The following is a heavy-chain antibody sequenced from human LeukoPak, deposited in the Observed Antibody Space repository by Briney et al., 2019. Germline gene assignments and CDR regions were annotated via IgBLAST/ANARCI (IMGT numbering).Heavy chain of an antibody. J-gene: IGHJ4*02. CDR2: ISWDGGST. V-gene: IGHV3-43D*04. CDR1: GFTFDDYA. D-gene: IGHD2-2*01. CDR3: VGAPAAAISYYFDY. Sequence: GGSLRLSCAASGFTFDDYAMHWVRQAPGKGLEWVSLISWDGGSTYYVDSVKGRFTISRDNAKNSLYLQMNSLRAEDTAVYYCVGAPAAAISYYFDYWGQGTLVTVSS.